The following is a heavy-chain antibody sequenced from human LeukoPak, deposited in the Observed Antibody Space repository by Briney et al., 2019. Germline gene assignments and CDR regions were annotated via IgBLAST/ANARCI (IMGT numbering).Heavy chain of an antibody. Sequence: PGGSLRLSCAASGFTFSSYNMNWVRQAPGKGLEWVSSISSSSAYIHYADSVKGRFTISRDNAKNSLYLQMNSLRAEDTAVYYCARDRLIAAAGTNDAFDIWGQGTMVTVSS. CDR2: ISSSSAYI. D-gene: IGHD6-13*01. CDR1: GFTFSSYN. CDR3: ARDRLIAAAGTNDAFDI. J-gene: IGHJ3*02. V-gene: IGHV3-21*01.